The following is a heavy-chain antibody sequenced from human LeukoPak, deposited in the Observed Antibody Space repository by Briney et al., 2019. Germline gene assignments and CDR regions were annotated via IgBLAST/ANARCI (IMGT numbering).Heavy chain of an antibody. Sequence: GGSLRLSCAASGFTFTRNAMAWVRQAPGKGLEWVSAIDGSGGTTFYADSVKGRVTISRVQSTNTVYLQMNSLRADDTAVYYCAKAHCSSTSCTRADNWGQGTLVTVSS. CDR2: IDGSGGTT. CDR3: AKAHCSSTSCTRADN. V-gene: IGHV3-23*01. J-gene: IGHJ4*02. D-gene: IGHD2-2*01. CDR1: GFTFTRNA.